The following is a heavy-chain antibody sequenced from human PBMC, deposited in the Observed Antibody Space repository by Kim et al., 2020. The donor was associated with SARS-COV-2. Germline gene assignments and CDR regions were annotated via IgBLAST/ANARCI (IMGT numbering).Heavy chain of an antibody. J-gene: IGHJ1*01. CDR2: IRDSGGSR. CDR1: GFTFNNYA. V-gene: IGHV3-23*01. Sequence: GGSLRLSCAASGFTFNNYAMSWVRQAPGKGLERVSGIRDSGGSREYADSVKGRFSISRDNSKNTLYLQMDSLRAEDTAVYYCAKVTSGSSGWFEYFQHWGQGTLVTVSS. CDR3: AKVTSGSSGWFEYFQH. D-gene: IGHD6-19*01.